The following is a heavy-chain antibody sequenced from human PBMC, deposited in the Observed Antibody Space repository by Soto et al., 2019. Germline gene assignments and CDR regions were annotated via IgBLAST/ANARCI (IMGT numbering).Heavy chain of an antibody. Sequence: TLAITCAVSGGAINSRHPHCRWSRQPPAKGLEWIGYIHNRGTSFYTPSLRGRVTVTLDTSRSQFSLTLASVTAADTAVYYCVREERIAAPQLDYWGQGIPVTVS. CDR2: IHNRGTS. D-gene: IGHD6-6*01. CDR3: VREERIAAPQLDY. V-gene: IGHV4-30-4*01. J-gene: IGHJ4*02. CDR1: GGAINSRHPH.